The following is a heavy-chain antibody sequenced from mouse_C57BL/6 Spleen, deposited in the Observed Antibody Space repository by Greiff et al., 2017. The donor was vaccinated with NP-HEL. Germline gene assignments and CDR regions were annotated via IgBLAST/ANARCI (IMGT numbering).Heavy chain of an antibody. CDR3: ARDSDGYYVGLGKN. D-gene: IGHD2-3*01. V-gene: IGHV3-6*01. J-gene: IGHJ3*01. CDR1: GYSITSGYY. CDR2: ISYDGSN. Sequence: EVKLMESGPGLVKPSQSLSLTCSVTGYSITSGYYWNWIRQFPGNKLEWMGYISYDGSNNYNPSLKNRISITRDTSKNQFFLKLNSVTTEDTATYYCARDSDGYYVGLGKNWGQGTLVTVSA.